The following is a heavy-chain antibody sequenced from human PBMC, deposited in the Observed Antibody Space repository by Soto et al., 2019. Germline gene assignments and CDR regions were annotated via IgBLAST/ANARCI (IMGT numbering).Heavy chain of an antibody. CDR2: INHSGST. V-gene: IGHV4-34*01. Sequence: SETLSLTCAVYGGSFSGYYWSWIRQPPGKGLEWIGEINHSGSTNYNPSLKSRVTISVDTSKNQFSLKLSSVTAADTAVYYCAGRQQWLALSYWGQGTLVTVSS. J-gene: IGHJ4*02. CDR3: AGRQQWLALSY. D-gene: IGHD6-19*01. CDR1: GGSFSGYY.